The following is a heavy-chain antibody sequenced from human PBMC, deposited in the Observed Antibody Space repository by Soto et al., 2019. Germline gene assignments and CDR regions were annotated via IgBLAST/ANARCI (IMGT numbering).Heavy chain of an antibody. J-gene: IGHJ6*02. CDR2: INHSGST. Sequence: PSETLSLTCAVYGGSFSGYYWSWIRQPPGKXLEWIGEINHSGSTNYNPSLKSRVTISVDTSKNQFSLKLSSVTAADTAVYYCARGRIRITMVRGVSIRGDHYGMDVWGQGTTVTVSS. CDR3: ARGRIRITMVRGVSIRGDHYGMDV. V-gene: IGHV4-34*01. CDR1: GGSFSGYY. D-gene: IGHD3-10*01.